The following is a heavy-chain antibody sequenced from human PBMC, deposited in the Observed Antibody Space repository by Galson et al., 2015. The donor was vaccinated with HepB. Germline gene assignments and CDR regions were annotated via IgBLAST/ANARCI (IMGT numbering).Heavy chain of an antibody. Sequence: SLRLSCAASGFTFDDYAMHWVRQAPGKGLEWVSGISWNSGSIGYADSVKGRFTISRDNAKNSLYLQMNSLRAEDTALYYCAKDPGDYYDSSGYDCWGQGTLVTVSS. V-gene: IGHV3-9*01. J-gene: IGHJ4*02. D-gene: IGHD3-22*01. CDR3: AKDPGDYYDSSGYDC. CDR1: GFTFDDYA. CDR2: ISWNSGSI.